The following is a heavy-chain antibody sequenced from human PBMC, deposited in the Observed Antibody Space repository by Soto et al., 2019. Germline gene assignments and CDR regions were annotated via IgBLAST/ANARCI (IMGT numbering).Heavy chain of an antibody. V-gene: IGHV3-33*01. Sequence: GGSLRLSCAASGFTFSSYGMHWVRQAPGKGLEWVAVIWYDGSNKYYADSVKGRFTISRDNSKNTLYLQMNSLRAEDTAVYYCARDPRNYYDSRVGYFDLWGRGTLVTVS. CDR3: ARDPRNYYDSRVGYFDL. CDR2: IWYDGSNK. J-gene: IGHJ2*01. CDR1: GFTFSSYG. D-gene: IGHD3-22*01.